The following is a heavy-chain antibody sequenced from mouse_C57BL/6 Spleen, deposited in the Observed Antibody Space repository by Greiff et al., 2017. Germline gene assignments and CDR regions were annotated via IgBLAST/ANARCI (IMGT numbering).Heavy chain of an antibody. CDR3: TRGNWAPGFAY. CDR2: ISSGGDYI. CDR1: GFTFSSYA. V-gene: IGHV5-9-1*02. D-gene: IGHD4-1*01. J-gene: IGHJ3*01. Sequence: EVKVEESGEGLVKPGGSLKLSCAASGFTFSSYAMSWVRQTPEKRLEWVAYISSGGDYIYYAYTVKGRFTISRDNARNTLYLQMSSLKSEDTAMFYCTRGNWAPGFAYWGQGTLVTVSA.